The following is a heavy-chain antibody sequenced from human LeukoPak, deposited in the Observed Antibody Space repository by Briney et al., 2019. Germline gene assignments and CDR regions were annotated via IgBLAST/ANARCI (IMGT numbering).Heavy chain of an antibody. J-gene: IGHJ6*03. CDR1: GFTFSSFG. D-gene: IGHD2-15*01. CDR2: ISSTGGTA. Sequence: GGSLRLSCAASGFTFSSFGMSWVRQAPGKGLEWVSAISSTGGTANYADSVKGRFTISRDNSKNTLYLQMNSLRAEDTAIYYCAKNGDRGAYCSGGSCYPYYYYNMDVWGKGTTVTISS. CDR3: AKNGDRGAYCSGGSCYPYYYYNMDV. V-gene: IGHV3-23*01.